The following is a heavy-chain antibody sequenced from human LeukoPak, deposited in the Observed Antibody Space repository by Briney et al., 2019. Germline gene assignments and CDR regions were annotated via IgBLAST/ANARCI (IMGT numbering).Heavy chain of an antibody. CDR2: ISNNGGYT. CDR1: GFTFSSSA. CDR3: ATANW. J-gene: IGHJ4*02. D-gene: IGHD4/OR15-4a*01. Sequence: GGSLRLSCAASGFTFSSSAMSWVRQAPGKGLEWVSAISNNGGYTYYADSVQGRFTISRDNSKSTLCLQMNSLRAEDTAVYYCATANWWGQGTLVTVSS. V-gene: IGHV3-23*01.